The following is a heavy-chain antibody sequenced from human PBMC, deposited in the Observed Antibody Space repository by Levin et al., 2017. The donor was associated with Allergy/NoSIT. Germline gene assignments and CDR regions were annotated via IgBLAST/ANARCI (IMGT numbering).Heavy chain of an antibody. D-gene: IGHD3-22*01. CDR2: VDHSGTP. CDR1: GGASSGYQ. J-gene: IGHJ1*01. Sequence: PSETLSLTCAVYGGASSGYQWSWIRHFPGKGLEWIGEVDHSGTPKYNPSLRRRVSISVDTSESHLSLTLASVTDAATAIYYCAREENYYDTTGQFRVAAYWGQGTLVTVSS. CDR3: AREENYYDTTGQFRVAAY. V-gene: IGHV4-34*01.